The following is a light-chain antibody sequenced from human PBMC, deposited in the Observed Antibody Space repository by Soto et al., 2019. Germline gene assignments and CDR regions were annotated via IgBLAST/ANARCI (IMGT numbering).Light chain of an antibody. J-gene: IGKJ2*01. CDR1: QSVSSSY. CDR2: GAS. V-gene: IGKV3-20*01. CDR3: QQYGSSPLYT. Sequence: EILLTQSPGTLSFSPGEKATLSCRASQSVSSSYLAWYQQKPGQAPRLLIYGASSRATGIPDRFSGSGSGTDFTLTISRLEPEDFAVYYCQQYGSSPLYTFGQGTKLEIK.